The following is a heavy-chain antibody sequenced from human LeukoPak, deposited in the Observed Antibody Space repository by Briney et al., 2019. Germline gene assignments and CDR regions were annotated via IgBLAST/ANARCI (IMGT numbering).Heavy chain of an antibody. CDR1: GGSFSGYY. CDR2: INHIGST. J-gene: IGHJ5*02. CDR3: ARERDRITMVRGVISRRNWFDP. Sequence: SETLSLTCAVYGGSFSGYYWSWIRQPPGKGLHWIGEINHIGSTNYNPSLKSRVTISVDTSKNQFSLKLSSVTAADSAVYYCARERDRITMVRGVISRRNWFDPWGQGTLVTVSS. D-gene: IGHD3-10*01. V-gene: IGHV4-34*01.